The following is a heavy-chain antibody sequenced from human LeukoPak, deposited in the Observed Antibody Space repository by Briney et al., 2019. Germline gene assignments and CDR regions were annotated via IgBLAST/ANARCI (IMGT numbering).Heavy chain of an antibody. CDR3: ARQPNYFDTRGYLSHAFDI. V-gene: IGHV5-51*01. CDR2: IHPGDSDT. CDR1: GYRFSNYW. Sequence: GESLKISCKGSGYRFSNYWIAWVRQMPGKGLEWMGLIHPGDSDTKYSPSFQGQVTISADKSISTAYLQWSSLRASDTAMYYCARQPNYFDTRGYLSHAFDIWGQGTMVTVS. J-gene: IGHJ3*02. D-gene: IGHD3-22*01.